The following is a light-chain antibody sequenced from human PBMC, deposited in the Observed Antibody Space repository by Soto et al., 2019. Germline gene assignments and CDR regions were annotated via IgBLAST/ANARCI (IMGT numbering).Light chain of an antibody. CDR3: QQYYSTPPT. J-gene: IGKJ5*01. CDR2: WAT. Sequence: DIVMTQSPDFLGVSLGERATINCKSSQSLLYSSTNKNYLVWYQQKPGQPPKVLIDWATTRESGVPDRFSGSGSGTDFTLTISSLHPEDVALYYCQQYYSTPPTFGQGTRLEIK. V-gene: IGKV4-1*01. CDR1: QSLLYSSTNKNY.